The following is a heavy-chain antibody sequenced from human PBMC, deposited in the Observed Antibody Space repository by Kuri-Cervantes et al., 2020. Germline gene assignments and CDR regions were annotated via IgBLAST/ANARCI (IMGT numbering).Heavy chain of an antibody. CDR2: IKQDGSEK. D-gene: IGHD3-22*01. V-gene: IGHV3-7*01. CDR1: GFTFSSYW. CDR3: ARGFWLLVLDY. Sequence: GGSLRLSCAASGFTFSSYWMSWVRQAPGKGLEWVANIKQDGSEKYYMDSVKGRFTISRDNAKNSLYLQMTSLRAEDTAVYYCARGFWLLVLDYWGQGTLVTVSS. J-gene: IGHJ4*02.